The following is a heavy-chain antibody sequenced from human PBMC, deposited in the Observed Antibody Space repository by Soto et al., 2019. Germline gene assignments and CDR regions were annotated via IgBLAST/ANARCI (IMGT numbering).Heavy chain of an antibody. J-gene: IGHJ4*02. CDR2: IYYSGST. CDR3: ARHSSSSQPNFDY. D-gene: IGHD6-6*01. Sequence: PSETLSLTCTVSGGSISSYYWSWIRQPPGKGLEWIGYIYYSGSTNYNPSLKSRVTISVDTSKNQFSLKLSSVTAADTAVYYCARHSSSSQPNFDYWGQGTLVTVSS. CDR1: GGSISSYY. V-gene: IGHV4-59*08.